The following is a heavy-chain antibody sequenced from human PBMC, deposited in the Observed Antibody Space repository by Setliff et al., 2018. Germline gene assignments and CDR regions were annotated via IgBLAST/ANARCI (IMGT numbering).Heavy chain of an antibody. Sequence: ASVKVSCKASGYTFSANAIHWVRQAPGQRLEWMGWITSGYGAKKYSQDLQGRGTITRDTGASTVYMELTNLTSDDTAVYYCARGPGGYGDSLDYWGPGTLVTVSS. CDR2: ITSGYGAK. J-gene: IGHJ4*02. V-gene: IGHV1-3*01. CDR3: ARGPGGYGDSLDY. D-gene: IGHD5-12*01. CDR1: GYTFSANA.